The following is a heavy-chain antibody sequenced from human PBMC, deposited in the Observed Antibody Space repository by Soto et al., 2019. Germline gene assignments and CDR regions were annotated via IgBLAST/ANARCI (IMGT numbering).Heavy chain of an antibody. CDR3: ARVGSAAGPPYFDY. CDR2: IWYDGSNK. J-gene: IGHJ4*02. Sequence: GESLKISCAASGFTFSSYGMHWVRQAPGKGLEWVAFIWYDGSNKYYADSVKGRFTISRDNSKNTLYLQMNSLRAEDTAVYYCARVGSAAGPPYFDYWGQGTLVTVSS. V-gene: IGHV3-33*01. D-gene: IGHD6-13*01. CDR1: GFTFSSYG.